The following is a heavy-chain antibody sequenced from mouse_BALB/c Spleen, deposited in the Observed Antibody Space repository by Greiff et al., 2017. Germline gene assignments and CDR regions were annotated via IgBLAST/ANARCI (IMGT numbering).Heavy chain of an antibody. D-gene: IGHD2-14*01. CDR3: TAYYRYDDYAMDY. V-gene: IGHV14-4*02. CDR1: GFNIKDYY. J-gene: IGHJ4*01. Sequence: VQLQQSGAELVRSGASVKLSCTASGFNIKDYYMHWVKQRPEQGLEWIGWIDPENGDTEYAPKFQGKATMTADTSSNTAYLQLSSLTSEDTAVYYCTAYYRYDDYAMDYWGQGTSVTVSS. CDR2: IDPENGDT.